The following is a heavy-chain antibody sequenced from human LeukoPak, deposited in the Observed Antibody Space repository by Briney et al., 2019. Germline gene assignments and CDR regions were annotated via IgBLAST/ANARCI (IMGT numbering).Heavy chain of an antibody. CDR3: ARDPKNFYDSKFDYYHMDV. J-gene: IGHJ6*03. D-gene: IGHD3-22*01. V-gene: IGHV1-18*01. CDR1: GYSFTNYP. CDR2: INVQHGNA. Sequence: ASVKVSCKASGYSFTNYPITWVRQAPGQGLEWLGWINVQHGNANYAQNLQGRVTMTTDTSTSTVYMELSSLTSDDTAVYYCARDPKNFYDSKFDYYHMDVWGKGATVTISS.